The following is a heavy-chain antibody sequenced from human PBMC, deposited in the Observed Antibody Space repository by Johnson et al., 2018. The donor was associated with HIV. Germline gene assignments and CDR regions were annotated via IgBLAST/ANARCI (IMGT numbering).Heavy chain of an antibody. CDR1: GFTFDDYA. V-gene: IGHV3-20*04. D-gene: IGHD2-15*01. J-gene: IGHJ3*02. Sequence: MQLVESGGGVVQPGRSLRLSCAASGFTFDDYAMHWVRQAPGKGLEWVSGINWNGGSTGYADSVKGRFTISRDNAKNSLYLQMNSLRVEDTALYYCARGACSGGCFDMWGQGTMVTVSS. CDR2: INWNGGST. CDR3: ARGACSGGCFDM.